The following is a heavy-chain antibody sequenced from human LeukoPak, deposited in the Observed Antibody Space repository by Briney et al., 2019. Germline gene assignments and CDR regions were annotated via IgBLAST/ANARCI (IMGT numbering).Heavy chain of an antibody. CDR2: IFYTGST. Sequence: SETLSLTCTVSGGSMSSSTYYWGWIRQPPGKGLEWIGRIFYTGSTLYNPSLKSRVTVSVDTSKNQFSLKLSSVTAADTAVYYCARDLGGWVIFDYWGQGTLVTVSS. CDR3: ARDLGGWVIFDY. J-gene: IGHJ4*02. D-gene: IGHD3-16*01. V-gene: IGHV4-39*07. CDR1: GGSMSSSTYY.